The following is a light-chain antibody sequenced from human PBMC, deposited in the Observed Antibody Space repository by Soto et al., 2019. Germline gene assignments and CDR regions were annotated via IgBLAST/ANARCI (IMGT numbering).Light chain of an antibody. J-gene: IGKJ5*01. CDR3: QQYYDLPIT. Sequence: EIQMTQSPSSLSASLVYRITLTCQSSQDISHYLNWYQQKPGKAPSLLISDESNLKTGVPSRFSGIRSATHFTLTISSLQPEDIATYYCQQYYDLPITFGQGTRLENK. V-gene: IGKV1-33*01. CDR1: QDISHY. CDR2: DES.